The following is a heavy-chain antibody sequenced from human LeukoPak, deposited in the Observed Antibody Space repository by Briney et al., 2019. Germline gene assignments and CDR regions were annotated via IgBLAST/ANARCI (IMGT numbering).Heavy chain of an antibody. Sequence: SGPTLVNPTQTLTLTCTFSGFSLRSAGVGVGWIRQPPGKALEWLALIYWDNNKLYNPSLKSRLTITKDTSKNQVVLTMTNMDPVDTATYYCSRYGDYRFLYYFDHWGQGTLVTVSS. D-gene: IGHD4-17*01. CDR2: IYWDNNK. CDR1: GFSLRSAGVG. J-gene: IGHJ4*02. V-gene: IGHV2-5*02. CDR3: SRYGDYRFLYYFDH.